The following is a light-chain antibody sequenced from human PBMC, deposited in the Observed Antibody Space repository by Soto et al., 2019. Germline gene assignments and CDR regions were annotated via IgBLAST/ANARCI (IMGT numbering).Light chain of an antibody. J-gene: IGLJ1*01. CDR1: RGDIGGNNY. CDR2: DVY. Sequence: QSVLTQPASVSASPGQSITISCTGTRGDIGGNNYVSWYQQHPGKAPKLMIYDVYHRPSGVSNRFSASKSGNTASLTIFGLQAEDEADYYCSSYTSSTTLVFGTGTKVTVL. V-gene: IGLV2-14*03. CDR3: SSYTSSTTLV.